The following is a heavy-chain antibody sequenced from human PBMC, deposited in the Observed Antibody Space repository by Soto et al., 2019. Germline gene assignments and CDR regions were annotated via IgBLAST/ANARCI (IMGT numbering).Heavy chain of an antibody. D-gene: IGHD6-13*01. CDR2: VNPNSGNT. V-gene: IGHV1-8*01. J-gene: IGHJ6*03. Sequence: GASVKVSCKASGYTFTSYDINWVRQATGQGLEWMGWVNPNSGNTGYAQKFQGRVTMTRNTSISPAYMELSSLRSEDTAVYYCARCGLAAGTCGYDYCIDVWGKGTPVTVSS. CDR1: GYTFTSYD. CDR3: ARCGLAAGTCGYDYCIDV.